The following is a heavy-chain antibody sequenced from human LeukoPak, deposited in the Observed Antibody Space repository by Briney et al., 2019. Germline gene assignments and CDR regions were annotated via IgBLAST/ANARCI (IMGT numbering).Heavy chain of an antibody. J-gene: IGHJ6*03. CDR3: ARESLTMVRGAYTKYYYYYMDV. CDR1: GGSISSSSYY. CDR2: IYYSGST. Sequence: SETLSLTCTVSGGSISSSSYYWGWIRQPPGKGLEWIGSIYYSGSTYYNPSLKSRFTISVDTSKNQFSLKLSSVTAADAAVYYCARESLTMVRGAYTKYYYYYMDVWGKGTTVTISS. D-gene: IGHD3-10*01. V-gene: IGHV4-39*07.